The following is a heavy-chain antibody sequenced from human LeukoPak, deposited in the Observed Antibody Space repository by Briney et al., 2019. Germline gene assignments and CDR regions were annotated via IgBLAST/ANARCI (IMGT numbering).Heavy chain of an antibody. J-gene: IGHJ5*02. V-gene: IGHV4-4*07. Sequence: PSETLSLTCTVSGGSISSYYWSWIRQPAGKGLEWIGRIYTSGSTNYNPSLKSRVTMSVDTSKNQFSLKLSSVTAADTALYFCARGHHYGSGTNWFDPWGQGMQVTVSS. CDR3: ARGHHYGSGTNWFDP. D-gene: IGHD3-10*01. CDR2: IYTSGST. CDR1: GGSISSYY.